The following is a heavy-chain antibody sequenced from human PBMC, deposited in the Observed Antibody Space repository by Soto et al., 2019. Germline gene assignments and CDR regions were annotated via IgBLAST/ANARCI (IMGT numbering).Heavy chain of an antibody. V-gene: IGHV3-23*01. CDR2: ITGSGDTT. Sequence: EVQLLESGGGLVQPGGSLRLSCAASGFTFSNYAIRWVRQAPGKGLEWVSSITGSGDTTYYADSVKGRFTISRDNSKNTVYLQMNSLRVEDTAVYYCAKDPLKYSSSWYLEWWFDLWGQGTLVTVSS. CDR3: AKDPLKYSSSWYLEWWFDL. D-gene: IGHD6-13*01. J-gene: IGHJ5*02. CDR1: GFTFSNYA.